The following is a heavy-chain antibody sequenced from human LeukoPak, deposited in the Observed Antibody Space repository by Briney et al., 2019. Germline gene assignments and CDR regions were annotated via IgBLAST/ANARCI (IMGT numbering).Heavy chain of an antibody. J-gene: IGHJ4*02. V-gene: IGHV3-74*01. CDR3: ACYGIAPPY. D-gene: IGHD2-15*01. Sequence: GRSLRLSCAASGFTFSSYWMHWVRQDPGNGLVWVSHINNDGSSTSYADSVKGRFTISRDNAKNTLYLQMNSLRTEDTAVYYCACYGIAPPYWGQGTLVTVSS. CDR2: INNDGSST. CDR1: GFTFSSYW.